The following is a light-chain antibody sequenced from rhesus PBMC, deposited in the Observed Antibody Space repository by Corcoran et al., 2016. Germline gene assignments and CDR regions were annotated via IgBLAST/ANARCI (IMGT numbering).Light chain of an antibody. CDR3: WLHYSGADV. J-gene: IGLJ6*01. Sequence: QAVVTQEPSLTVSPGGTVTLTCGSSAGAVTGSHYPYWFQQKPGQAPRTLIFDTSNKRPWTPAGVSGSLLGGKAALTLSGAQPEDEAEYYCWLHYSGADVFGSGTKLTVL. CDR1: AGAVTGSHY. V-gene: IGLV7-88*01. CDR2: DTS.